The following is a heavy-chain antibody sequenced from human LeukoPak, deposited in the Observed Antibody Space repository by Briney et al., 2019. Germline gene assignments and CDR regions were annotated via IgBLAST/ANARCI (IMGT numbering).Heavy chain of an antibody. J-gene: IGHJ4*02. CDR1: GGSISSANW. Sequence: SGTLSLTCTVSGGSISSANWWTWVRQPPGKGPEWIGEVYHSGSTNCHPSLQSRVTISVDKSKNQFSLKLSSVTAADTAVYYCARRLIGYSSGRGLGYWGQGTLVTVSS. V-gene: IGHV4-4*02. CDR3: ARRLIGYSSGRGLGY. CDR2: VYHSGST. D-gene: IGHD6-19*01.